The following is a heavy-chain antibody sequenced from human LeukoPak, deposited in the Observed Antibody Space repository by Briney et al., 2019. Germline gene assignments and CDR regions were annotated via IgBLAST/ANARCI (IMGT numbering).Heavy chain of an antibody. CDR1: GCSFTSYW. CDR3: ARQIAAAGYYYYGMDV. D-gene: IGHD6-13*01. V-gene: IGHV5-10-1*01. J-gene: IGHJ6*04. Sequence: SGESLKISCKGSGCSFTSYWISWVRQMPGKGLEWMGRIDPSDSYTNYSPSFQGHVTISADKSISTAYLQWSSLKASDTAMYYCARQIAAAGYYYYGMDVWGKGTTVTVSS. CDR2: IDPSDSYT.